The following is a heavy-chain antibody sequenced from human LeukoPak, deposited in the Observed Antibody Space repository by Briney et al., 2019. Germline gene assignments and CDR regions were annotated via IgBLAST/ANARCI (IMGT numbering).Heavy chain of an antibody. J-gene: IGHJ6*03. D-gene: IGHD1-26*01. Sequence: GGSLRLSCAASGFTVSSNYMSWVRQAPGKGLEWVSVIYSGGSTYYADSVKGRFTISRDNSKNTLYLQMNSLRAEDTAVYYCASTRYSGSYGYYYYYMDVWGKGTTVTVSS. CDR3: ASTRYSGSYGYYYYYMDV. CDR1: GFTVSSNY. V-gene: IGHV3-53*01. CDR2: IYSGGST.